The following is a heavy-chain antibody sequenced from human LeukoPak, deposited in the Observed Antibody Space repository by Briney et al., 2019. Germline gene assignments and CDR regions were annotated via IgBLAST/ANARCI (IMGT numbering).Heavy chain of an antibody. V-gene: IGHV3-11*01. CDR3: ARDSITIFGVVISDLYGMDV. D-gene: IGHD3-3*01. CDR1: GFTFSDYY. J-gene: IGHJ6*02. CDR2: ISSSGSTI. Sequence: GGSLRLSCAASGFTFSDYYMSWIRQAPGKGLEWVSYISSSGSTIYYADSVKGRLTISRDNAKNSLYLQMNSLRAEDTAVYYCARDSITIFGVVISDLYGMDVWGQGTTVTVSS.